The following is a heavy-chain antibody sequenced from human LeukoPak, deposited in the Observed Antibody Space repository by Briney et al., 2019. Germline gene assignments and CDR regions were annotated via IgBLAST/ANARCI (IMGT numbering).Heavy chain of an antibody. CDR2: IYGSGST. CDR3: ARHGQGIRSDYYHYGMDV. J-gene: IGHJ6*02. V-gene: IGHV4-59*08. CDR1: GGSISSYY. Sequence: EPSETLSLTCTVSGGSISSYYWSWIRQPPGKGLEWIGYIYGSGSTKYTPSLKSRVTVSVDTSKNQFSLKLSSVTAADTAVYYCARHGQGIRSDYYHYGMDVWGQGTTVTVSS. D-gene: IGHD3-10*01.